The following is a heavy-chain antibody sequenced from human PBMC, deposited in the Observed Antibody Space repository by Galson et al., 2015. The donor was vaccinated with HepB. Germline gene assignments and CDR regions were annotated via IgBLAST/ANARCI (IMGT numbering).Heavy chain of an antibody. J-gene: IGHJ4*02. V-gene: IGHV1-8*01. CDR2: MNPNSGNT. D-gene: IGHD6-13*01. CDR1: GYTFTSYD. CDR3: ARGRVVAAAGYDLLDY. Sequence: SVKVSCKASGYTFTSYDINWVRQATGQGLEWMGWMNPNSGNTGYAQKFQGRVTMTRNTSISTAYMELSSLRSEDTAVYYCARGRVVAAAGYDLLDYWGQGTLVTVSS.